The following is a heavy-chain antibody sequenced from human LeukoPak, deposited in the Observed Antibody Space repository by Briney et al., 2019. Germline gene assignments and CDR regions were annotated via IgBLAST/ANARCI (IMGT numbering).Heavy chain of an antibody. V-gene: IGHV1-69*04. J-gene: IGHJ4*02. CDR3: ASGGVVVASFYSA. D-gene: IGHD2-15*01. CDR2: IIPILGIA. Sequence: SVKVSCKASGGTFSGYAISWVRQAPGQGLEWMGRIIPILGIANYAQKFQGRVTITADKSTSTAYMELSNLRSEDTAVYYCASGGVVVASFYSAWGQGTLVTVSS. CDR1: GGTFSGYA.